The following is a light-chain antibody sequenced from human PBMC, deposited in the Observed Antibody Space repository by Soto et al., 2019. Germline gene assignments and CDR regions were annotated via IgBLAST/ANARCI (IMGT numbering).Light chain of an antibody. V-gene: IGKV3-15*01. CDR2: GAS. CDR3: QQSNNWPFT. Sequence: EIVMTQSPATLSVSPGERATLSCRASQSVSSNLAWYQQKPGQAPRLLIYGASTRAAGIPAMFSGSGSGTEFTLTISSLHSEDFAVYYCQQSNNWPFTFGPGTKVDIK. CDR1: QSVSSN. J-gene: IGKJ3*01.